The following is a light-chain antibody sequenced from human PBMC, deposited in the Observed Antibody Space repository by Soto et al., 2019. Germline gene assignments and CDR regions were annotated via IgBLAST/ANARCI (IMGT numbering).Light chain of an antibody. CDR3: QQSYSTPLP. Sequence: DIQMTQSPSSLSASVGDRVTITCRASQSISSYLNWYQQKPGKAPKLLIYAASSLQSGVPSRFSGSGSGTDFTLTISSLQPEDFATYDCQQSYSTPLPCAGGTSLDIK. CDR2: AAS. J-gene: IGKJ4*01. V-gene: IGKV1-39*01. CDR1: QSISSY.